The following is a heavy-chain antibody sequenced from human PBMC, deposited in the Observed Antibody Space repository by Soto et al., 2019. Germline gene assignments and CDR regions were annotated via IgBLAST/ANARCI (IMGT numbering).Heavy chain of an antibody. Sequence: PGGSLRLSCAASGFTVSSSYMSWVRQAPGKGLEWVSVIYSGGSTYYADSVKGRFTISRDNSKNTLYLQMNSLRAEDTAVYYCARDHRFAFDIWGQGTMVTVSS. V-gene: IGHV3-66*01. CDR2: IYSGGST. J-gene: IGHJ3*02. CDR3: ARDHRFAFDI. CDR1: GFTVSSSY.